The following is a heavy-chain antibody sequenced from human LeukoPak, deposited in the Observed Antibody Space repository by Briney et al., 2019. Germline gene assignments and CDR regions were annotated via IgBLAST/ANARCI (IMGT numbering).Heavy chain of an antibody. V-gene: IGHV3-66*01. CDR1: GFTVSSNY. J-gene: IGHJ6*04. D-gene: IGHD3-10*02. CDR2: IYSGGST. Sequence: GGSLRLSCAASGFTVSSNYMSWVRQAPGKGLEWVSVIYSGGSTYYADSVKGRFTISRDNSKNTLYLQMYNLRAEDTAVYYCAELGITMIGGVWGKGTTVTISS. CDR3: AELGITMIGGV.